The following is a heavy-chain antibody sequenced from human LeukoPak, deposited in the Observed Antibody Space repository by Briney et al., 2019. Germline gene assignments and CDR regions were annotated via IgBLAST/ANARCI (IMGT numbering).Heavy chain of an antibody. V-gene: IGHV1-69*13. D-gene: IGHD1-26*01. CDR1: GGTFSSYA. J-gene: IGHJ4*02. CDR3: ARAANSGSYYGPVFFDY. CDR2: IIPIFGTA. Sequence: EASVTVSCKASGGTFSSYAISWVRQAPGQGLEWMGGIIPIFGTANYAQKFQGRVTITADESTSTAYMELSSLRSEDTAVYYCARAANSGSYYGPVFFDYRGQGTLVTVSS.